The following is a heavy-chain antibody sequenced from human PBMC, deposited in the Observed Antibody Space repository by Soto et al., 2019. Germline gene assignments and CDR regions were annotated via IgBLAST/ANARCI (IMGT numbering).Heavy chain of an antibody. Sequence: EVQLLESGGGLVQPGGSLRLSCAASGLTFNNYAMSWVRQAPGKGLEWVSAIGDSGGSTYYADSVKGRFTISRDNSKNTLFLQMNSLRAEDTAVYYCARRNWFDPWGQGTLVTVSS. CDR2: IGDSGGST. CDR3: ARRNWFDP. J-gene: IGHJ5*02. V-gene: IGHV3-23*01. CDR1: GLTFNNYA.